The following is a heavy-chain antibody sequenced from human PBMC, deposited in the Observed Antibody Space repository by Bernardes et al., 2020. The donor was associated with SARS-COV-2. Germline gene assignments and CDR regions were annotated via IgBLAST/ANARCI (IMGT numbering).Heavy chain of an antibody. CDR1: GYTFTGYY. V-gene: IGHV1-2*02. CDR2: INPNSGGT. J-gene: IGHJ6*02. Sequence: VKVSCKASGYTFTGYYMHWVRQAPGQGLEWMGWINPNSGGTNYAQKFQGRVTMTRDTSISTAYMELSRLRSDDTAVYYCAIPPTNYDRYGMDVWGQGTTVTGSS. CDR3: AIPPTNYDRYGMDV. D-gene: IGHD3-22*01.